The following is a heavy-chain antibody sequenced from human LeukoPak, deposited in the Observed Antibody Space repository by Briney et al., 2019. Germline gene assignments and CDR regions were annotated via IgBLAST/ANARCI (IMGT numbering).Heavy chain of an antibody. V-gene: IGHV3-23*01. CDR3: ARDNLYSLGFDY. J-gene: IGHJ4*02. CDR1: GFTFSSYA. Sequence: AGGSLRLSCAASGFTFSSYAMSWVRQAPGKGLEWASAISGSGGSTYYADSVKGRFTISRDNSKNTLYLQMNSLRAEDTAVYYCARDNLYSLGFDYWGQGTLVTVSS. D-gene: IGHD2-21*01. CDR2: ISGSGGST.